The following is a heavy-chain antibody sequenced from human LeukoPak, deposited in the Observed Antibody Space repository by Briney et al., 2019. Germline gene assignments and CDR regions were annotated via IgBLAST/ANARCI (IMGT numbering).Heavy chain of an antibody. V-gene: IGHV1-18*01. CDR2: IGAYNGNT. Sequence: ASVKVSCKASGYTFTSYGISWVRQAPGQGLEWMGWIGAYNGNTNYAQKLQGRVTMTTDTSTSTAYMELRSPRSDDTAVYYCARPRFAGSGSPWGYFDYWGQGTLVTVSS. D-gene: IGHD3-10*01. CDR1: GYTFTSYG. CDR3: ARPRFAGSGSPWGYFDY. J-gene: IGHJ4*02.